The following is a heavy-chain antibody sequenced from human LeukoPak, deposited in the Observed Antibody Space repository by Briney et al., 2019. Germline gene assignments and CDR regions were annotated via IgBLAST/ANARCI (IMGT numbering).Heavy chain of an antibody. Sequence: SETLSLTCTVSGGSVSSGSYYWSWIRQPPGKGLEWIGSIYASGSTNHNPSLKSRGTISVDTYKNQFSLKLSSVTAADAAVYFCAYVGDCSSTSCPYYYYYYGMYVWGKGATVTVSS. D-gene: IGHD2-2*01. J-gene: IGHJ6*04. CDR1: GGSVSSGSYY. CDR2: IYASGST. CDR3: AYVGDCSSTSCPYYYYYYGMYV. V-gene: IGHV4-61*01.